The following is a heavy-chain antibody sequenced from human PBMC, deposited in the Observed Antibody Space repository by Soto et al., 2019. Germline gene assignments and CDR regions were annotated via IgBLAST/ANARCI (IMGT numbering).Heavy chain of an antibody. V-gene: IGHV1-18*01. J-gene: IGHJ3*02. Sequence: QIQLVQSGAEVKKPGASVKVSCKASGYTFTTYGITWVRQAPGQGLEWMGWISAYNNNTNYAQRFQGRVTMTTDPSTSTDHMELTSLRSDDTAVYYCAREISSMAPDIFNIWGQGTMVTVSS. D-gene: IGHD2-15*01. CDR3: AREISSMAPDIFNI. CDR2: ISAYNNNT. CDR1: GYTFTTYG.